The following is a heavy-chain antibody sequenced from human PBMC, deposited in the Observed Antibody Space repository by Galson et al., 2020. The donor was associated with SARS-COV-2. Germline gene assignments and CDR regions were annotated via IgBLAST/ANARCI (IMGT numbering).Heavy chain of an antibody. J-gene: IGHJ4*02. CDR2: ISLDGSNK. CDR1: GFTFSRSG. D-gene: IGHD1-20*01. V-gene: IGHV3-30*18. Sequence: GGSLRLSCAASGFTFSRSGMHWVRQAPGKGLEWVAIISLDGSNKYYADSVKGRFTISRDNSKNNLYLQMNSLRAEDTAFYYCAKDGHRGYNSAFLEGYFDYWGQGTLVTVSS. CDR3: AKDGHRGYNSAFLEGYFDY.